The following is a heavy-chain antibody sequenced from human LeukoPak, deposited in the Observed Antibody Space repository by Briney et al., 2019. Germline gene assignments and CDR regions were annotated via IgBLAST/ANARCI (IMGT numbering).Heavy chain of an antibody. CDR3: ARARSGAAWASITMVRGVIQGGWFDP. V-gene: IGHV1-8*01. CDR1: GYTFTSYD. J-gene: IGHJ5*02. D-gene: IGHD3-10*01. Sequence: ASVKVSCKASGYTFTSYDINWVRQAPGQGLEWMGWMNPNSGNTGYAQKFQGRVTMTRNTSISTAYMELSSLRSEDTAVYYCARARSGAAWASITMVRGVIQGGWFDPWGQGTLVTVSS. CDR2: MNPNSGNT.